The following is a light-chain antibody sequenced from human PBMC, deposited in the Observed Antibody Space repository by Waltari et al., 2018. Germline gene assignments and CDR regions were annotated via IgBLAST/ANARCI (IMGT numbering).Light chain of an antibody. CDR2: VNSDGNH. V-gene: IGLV4-69*01. Sequence: QLVVTQSPSASAPLGASVKLTCTLSSGHSSNVIAWLQQRPEKGPRYLMKVNSDGNHSKGDEIPDRFSGSSSGAERYLTISSLQSDDEADYYCETGGHGTWVFGGGTKLTVL. CDR3: ETGGHGTWV. CDR1: SGHSSNV. J-gene: IGLJ3*02.